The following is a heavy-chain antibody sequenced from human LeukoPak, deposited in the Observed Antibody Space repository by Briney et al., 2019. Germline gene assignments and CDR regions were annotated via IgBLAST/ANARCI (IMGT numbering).Heavy chain of an antibody. CDR1: GYTFTGYY. V-gene: IGHV1-2*02. CDR2: INPNSGGT. J-gene: IGHJ3*02. Sequence: GASVKVSCKASGYTFTGYYMHWVRQAPGQGLEWMGWINPNSGGTNYAQKLQGRVTMTTDTSTSTAYMELRSLRSDDTAVYYCARDSVATIEEDAFDIWGQGTMVTVSS. D-gene: IGHD5-24*01. CDR3: ARDSVATIEEDAFDI.